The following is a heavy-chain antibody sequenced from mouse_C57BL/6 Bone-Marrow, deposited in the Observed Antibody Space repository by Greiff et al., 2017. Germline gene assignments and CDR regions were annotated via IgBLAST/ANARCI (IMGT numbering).Heavy chain of an antibody. V-gene: IGHV1-50*01. CDR2: IDPSDSHT. D-gene: IGHD2-4*01. J-gene: IGHJ4*01. CDR3: AREEDYDLAMDY. CDR1: GYTFTSYW. Sequence: QVQLQQPGAELVKPGASVKLSCKASGYTFTSYWMQWVKQRPGQGLEWIGEIDPSDSHTNYNQKFKGKATLTVDTSSSTAYMQLSSLTSEDSAVYYCAREEDYDLAMDYWGQGTSVTVSS.